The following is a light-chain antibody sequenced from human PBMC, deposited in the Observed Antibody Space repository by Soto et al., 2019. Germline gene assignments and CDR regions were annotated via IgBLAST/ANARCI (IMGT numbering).Light chain of an antibody. J-gene: IGKJ4*01. Sequence: EIVLTQSPATLSLSPGERATLSCRARQNLNSYLAWFQQKPGQAPRLLIYDASNRATGIPARFTGSGSGTDFTLTISSLEPADFAVDYCQQRRDWPLTFGGGTKVEIK. CDR1: QNLNSY. CDR3: QQRRDWPLT. CDR2: DAS. V-gene: IGKV3-11*01.